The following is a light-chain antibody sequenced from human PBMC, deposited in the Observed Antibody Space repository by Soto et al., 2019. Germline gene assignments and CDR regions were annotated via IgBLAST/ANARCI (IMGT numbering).Light chain of an antibody. CDR1: SSVVGAYDY. V-gene: IGLV2-14*03. J-gene: IGLJ1*01. CDR3: SSYTSSSTRV. Sequence: QSALTQPAPVSGSPGQSITISCTGTSSVVGAYDYVSWYQQHPDKAPKLMIYEVSNRPSEVSNRFSGSKSVNTATLTISGLQADDEADYYCSSYTSSSTRVFGTGTKVTVL. CDR2: EVS.